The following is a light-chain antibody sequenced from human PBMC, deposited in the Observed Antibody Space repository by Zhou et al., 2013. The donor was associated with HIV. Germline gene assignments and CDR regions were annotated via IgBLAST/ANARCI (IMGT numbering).Light chain of an antibody. J-gene: IGKJ5*01. Sequence: EIVLTQSPATLSLSPGERATLSCRASQSVSTYLAWYQQRPGQAPRLLIYDASNRATGIPDRFTGSGSGTEFTLTIASLEPEDFAVYYCQQRTTRITFGQGTRLEIK. CDR3: QQRTTRIT. V-gene: IGKV3-11*01. CDR2: DAS. CDR1: QSVSTY.